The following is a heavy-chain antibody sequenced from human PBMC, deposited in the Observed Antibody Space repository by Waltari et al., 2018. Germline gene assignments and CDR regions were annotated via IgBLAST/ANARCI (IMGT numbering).Heavy chain of an antibody. V-gene: IGHV1-69*05. CDR1: GGPFSSYA. CDR3: ASTEGSEVAGTRLFYYYYMDV. J-gene: IGHJ6*03. CDR2: IIPIFGTA. Sequence: QVQLVQSGAEVKKPGSSVKVSCKASGGPFSSYAISWVRQAPGQGLEWMGGIIPIFGTANYAQKFQGRVTITTDESTSTAYMELSSLRSEDTAVYYCASTEGSEVAGTRLFYYYYMDVWGKGTTVTVSS. D-gene: IGHD2-15*01.